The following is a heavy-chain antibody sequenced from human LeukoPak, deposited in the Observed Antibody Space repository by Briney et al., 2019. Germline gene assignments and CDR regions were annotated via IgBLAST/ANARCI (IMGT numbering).Heavy chain of an antibody. CDR1: GHSFTSYY. CDR3: ARVGDTAMVTGFDY. J-gene: IGHJ4*02. V-gene: IGHV1-46*01. D-gene: IGHD5-18*01. CDR2: INPSGGST. Sequence: ASVKVSCKVSGHSFTSYYMHWVRQAPGQGLEWMGIINPSGGSTSYAQKFQGRVTMTRDMSTSTFYMELSSLRSEDTAVYYCARVGDTAMVTGFDYWGQGTLVTVSS.